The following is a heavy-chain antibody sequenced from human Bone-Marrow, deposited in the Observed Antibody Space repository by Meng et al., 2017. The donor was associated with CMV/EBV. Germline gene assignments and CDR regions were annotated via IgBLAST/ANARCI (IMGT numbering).Heavy chain of an antibody. CDR1: GVSISSYY. Sequence: GSLRLSCTVSGVSISSYYWSWIRQPPGKGLEWIAYICYSGSTNYNPSLNSRVTISVDPSKTQFSLKLSSVTAADTAVYYCARALPGGAVDYWGQGTLVTVSS. J-gene: IGHJ4*02. CDR2: ICYSGST. V-gene: IGHV4-59*01. CDR3: ARALPGGAVDY. D-gene: IGHD1-26*01.